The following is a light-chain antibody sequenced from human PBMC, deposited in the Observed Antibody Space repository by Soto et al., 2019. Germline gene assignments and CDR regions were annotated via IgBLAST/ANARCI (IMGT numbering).Light chain of an antibody. Sequence: QSALTQSPSVSGAPGQSVSISCTGTSSNIGAGFDVHWYQQVPATAPKLLIYGNNNRPSGVPDRFSGSKSGTSAALAITGLQADDEAEDYRQSYDTNLRGDSVFGTGTKLTVL. V-gene: IGLV1-40*01. CDR2: GNN. J-gene: IGLJ1*01. CDR3: QSYDTNLRGDSV. CDR1: SSNIGAGFD.